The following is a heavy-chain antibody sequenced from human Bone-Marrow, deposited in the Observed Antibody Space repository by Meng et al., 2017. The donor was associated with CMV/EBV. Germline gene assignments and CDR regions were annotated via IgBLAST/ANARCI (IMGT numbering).Heavy chain of an antibody. V-gene: IGHV3-20*03. CDR2: INWIRGDT. J-gene: IGHJ4*02. CDR1: GLPLDDYA. Sequence: ASGLPLDDYALSWVRHVPGKGLEWVSGINWIRGDTGYPDSVKGRFTISRDNAKNSLYLQMDSLRAEDTALYYCSSHKTYSFDSSFNFWGQGTLVTVSS. D-gene: IGHD3-22*01. CDR3: SSHKTYSFDSSFNF.